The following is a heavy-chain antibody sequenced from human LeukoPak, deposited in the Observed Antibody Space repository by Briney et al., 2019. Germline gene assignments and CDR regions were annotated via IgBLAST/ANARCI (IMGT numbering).Heavy chain of an antibody. CDR2: INPSRGST. CDR3: ARDLGPYYDILTGLDY. D-gene: IGHD3-9*01. J-gene: IGHJ4*02. V-gene: IGHV1-46*01. Sequence: ASVKVSCKASGYTFTSSYMHWVRQAPGQGLEWMGIINPSRGSTSYAQKFQGRVTMTRDTSTSTVYMELSSLRSEDTAVYYCARDLGPYYDILTGLDYWGQGTLVTVSS. CDR1: GYTFTSSY.